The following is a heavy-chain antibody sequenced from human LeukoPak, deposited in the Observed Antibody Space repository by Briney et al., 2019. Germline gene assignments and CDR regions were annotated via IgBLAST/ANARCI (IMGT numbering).Heavy chain of an antibody. CDR2: ISGYSGST. Sequence: ASVKVSCKASGYTFTNYGISWVRQAPGQGLEWMGWISGYSGSTNYAQKSQGRVTMTTDTSTNAAHMELRSLRSDDTAVYYCARDCGYQCLFDYWGQETLVTVSS. D-gene: IGHD5-12*01. J-gene: IGHJ4*02. CDR3: ARDCGYQCLFDY. V-gene: IGHV1-18*01. CDR1: GYTFTNYG.